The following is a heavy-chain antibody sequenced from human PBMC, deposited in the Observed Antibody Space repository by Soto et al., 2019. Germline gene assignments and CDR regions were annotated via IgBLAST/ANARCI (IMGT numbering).Heavy chain of an antibody. J-gene: IGHJ4*02. CDR1: GFTFSSYA. D-gene: IGHD3-10*01. Sequence: PGGSLRLSCAASGFTFSSYAMNWVRQAPGKGLEWVSSLSGSGGTTYYADSVKGRFIISRDNSKNTLYLLMNSLRAEDTALYYCAKQRADYGSGADTFYFDSWGQGALVTVS. V-gene: IGHV3-23*01. CDR2: LSGSGGTT. CDR3: AKQRADYGSGADTFYFDS.